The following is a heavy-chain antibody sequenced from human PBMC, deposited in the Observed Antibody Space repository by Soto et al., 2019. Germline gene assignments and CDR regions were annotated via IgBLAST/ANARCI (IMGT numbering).Heavy chain of an antibody. Sequence: QVQLQESGPGLVKPSQTLSLTCTVSGGSISSGDYYWSWIRQPPGKGLEWIGYIYYSGSTYYNPSLKRRVTISVDTSKNQISLKMSSVTAADTAVYYCARGGGEAIDAFDIWGQGTMVTVSS. CDR3: ARGGGEAIDAFDI. D-gene: IGHD2-21*01. J-gene: IGHJ3*02. V-gene: IGHV4-30-4*01. CDR1: GGSISSGDYY. CDR2: IYYSGST.